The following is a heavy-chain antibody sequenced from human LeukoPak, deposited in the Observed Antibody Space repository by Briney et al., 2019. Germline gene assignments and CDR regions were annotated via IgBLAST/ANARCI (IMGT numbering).Heavy chain of an antibody. CDR2: FDPEDGET. Sequence: ASVKVSCKVSGYTLTELSMHWVRQAPGKGLEWMGGFDPEDGETIYAQRFQGRVTMTEDTSTDTAYMELSSLRSEDTAVYYCATYDCSSTSCYPGAFDIWGQGTMVTVSS. V-gene: IGHV1-24*01. J-gene: IGHJ3*02. CDR1: GYTLTELS. CDR3: ATYDCSSTSCYPGAFDI. D-gene: IGHD2-2*01.